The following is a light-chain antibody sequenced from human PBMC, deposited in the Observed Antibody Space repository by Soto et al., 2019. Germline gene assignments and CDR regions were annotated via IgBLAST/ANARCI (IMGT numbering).Light chain of an antibody. Sequence: SVLNPPASVSGSPGQSITISRPGTSSEVGGYNYVSWYQQHPGKAPKLMIYDVSNRPSGVSNRFSGSKSGNTASLTISGLQAEDEADYYCSSYTSSSTRCVFGTGTKVTVL. J-gene: IGLJ1*01. V-gene: IGLV2-14*01. CDR3: SSYTSSSTRCV. CDR1: SSEVGGYNY. CDR2: DVS.